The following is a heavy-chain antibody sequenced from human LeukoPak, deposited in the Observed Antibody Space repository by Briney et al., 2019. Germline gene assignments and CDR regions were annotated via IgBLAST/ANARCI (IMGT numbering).Heavy chain of an antibody. J-gene: IGHJ4*02. D-gene: IGHD6-19*01. CDR2: MNPNSGNT. V-gene: IGHV1-8*03. Sequence: ASVKVSCKASGYTFTSYDINWVRQATGQGLEWMGWMNPNSGNTGYAQKFQGRVTITRNTSISTAYMELSSLRSEDTAVYYCARGLVYSSGLDYWGQGTLVTDSS. CDR1: GYTFTSYD. CDR3: ARGLVYSSGLDY.